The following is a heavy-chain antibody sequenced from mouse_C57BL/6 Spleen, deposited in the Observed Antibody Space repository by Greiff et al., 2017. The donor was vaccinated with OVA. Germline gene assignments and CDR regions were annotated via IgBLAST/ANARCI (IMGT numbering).Heavy chain of an antibody. D-gene: IGHD3-2*01. J-gene: IGHJ2*01. CDR2: IDPETGGT. V-gene: IGHV1-15*01. CDR1: GYTFTDYE. CDR3: TRDSSYYFDY. Sequence: VKLMESGAELVRPGASVTLSCKASGYTFTDYEMHWVKQTPVHGLEWIGAIDPETGGTAYNQKFKGKAILTADKSSSTAYMELRSLTSEDSAVYYCTRDSSYYFDYWGQGTTLTVSS.